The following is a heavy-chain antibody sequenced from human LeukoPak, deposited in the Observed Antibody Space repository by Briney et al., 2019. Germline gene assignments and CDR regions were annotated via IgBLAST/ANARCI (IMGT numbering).Heavy chain of an antibody. CDR2: IAGGGETV. Sequence: GGSLTLSCAGSGFTFSHYIMNWVRQAPGKAPEWVSYIAGGGETVYYADSVKGRLTVSRDNAKNILHLQMSSLRAEDTAIYYCASRAAVGAGYYMDVWGKGTAVTVSS. CDR1: GFTFSHYI. CDR3: ASRAAVGAGYYMDV. V-gene: IGHV3-48*01. D-gene: IGHD6-13*01. J-gene: IGHJ6*03.